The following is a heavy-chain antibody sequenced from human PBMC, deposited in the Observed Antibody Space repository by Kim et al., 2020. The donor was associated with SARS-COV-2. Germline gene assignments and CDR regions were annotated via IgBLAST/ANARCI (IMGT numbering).Heavy chain of an antibody. Sequence: GGSLRLSCATSAFTFSAYDMNWVRRAPGKGLEWLSFITKSSTTIYYANSVKGRFTISRDNAKNSLYLQMNSLRDEDSALYYCVRDRMGGAFDIWGQGTMV. CDR1: AFTFSAYD. V-gene: IGHV3-48*02. CDR2: ITKSSTTI. J-gene: IGHJ3*02. D-gene: IGHD3-16*01. CDR3: VRDRMGGAFDI.